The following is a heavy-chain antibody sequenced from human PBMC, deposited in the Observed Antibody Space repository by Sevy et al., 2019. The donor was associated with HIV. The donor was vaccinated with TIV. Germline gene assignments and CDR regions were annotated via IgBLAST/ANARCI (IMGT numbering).Heavy chain of an antibody. D-gene: IGHD1-1*01. CDR3: ATRWTPGY. Sequence: GGSLRLSCAASGFAFSAYGMHWVRQAQGKGLEWVAFIRYDGSNEFYADSVRGRFTISRDNSNNTLFLQMNSLRADDTAVYYCATRWTPGYWGQGTLVTVSS. CDR1: GFAFSAYG. J-gene: IGHJ4*02. V-gene: IGHV3-30*02. CDR2: IRYDGSNE.